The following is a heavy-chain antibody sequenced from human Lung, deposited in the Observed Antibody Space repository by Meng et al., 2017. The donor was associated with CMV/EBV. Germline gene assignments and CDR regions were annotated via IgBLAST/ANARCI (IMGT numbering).Heavy chain of an antibody. Sequence: CKASGCKFDIYGITWVRQAPGQGLEWVGWVGAENGETNYGQKFQGRVTVTADTFTKTAYMEMRSLRSDDSAIYYCARAGAAVTTNFDFWGQGTLVTVSS. V-gene: IGHV1-18*01. CDR3: ARAGAAVTTNFDF. CDR2: VGAENGET. CDR1: GCKFDIYG. J-gene: IGHJ4*02. D-gene: IGHD4-17*01.